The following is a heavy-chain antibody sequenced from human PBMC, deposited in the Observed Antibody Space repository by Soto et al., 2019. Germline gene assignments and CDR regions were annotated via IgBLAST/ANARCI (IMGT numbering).Heavy chain of an antibody. CDR2: ISDDGSNK. Sequence: QVQLVESGGGVVQPGRSLRLSCAASGFTFSNYALHWVRQAPGKGLEWVAVISDDGSNKYYADSVKGRFTISRDNSENTLYLQMNSLRAEDTAMYYCARDRFASSWSYFDYWGQGTPVTVSS. CDR3: ARDRFASSWSYFDY. J-gene: IGHJ4*02. D-gene: IGHD6-13*01. V-gene: IGHV3-30-3*01. CDR1: GFTFSNYA.